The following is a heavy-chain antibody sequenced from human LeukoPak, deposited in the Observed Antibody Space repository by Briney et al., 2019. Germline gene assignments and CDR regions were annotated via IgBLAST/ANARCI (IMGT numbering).Heavy chain of an antibody. Sequence: PSETLSLTCTVSGGSISSYYWSWIRQPPGKGLEWIGYIYYSGSTNYNPSLKSRVTISVDTSKNQFSLNLSSVIAADTAVYYCARGSRTSVDYWGQGTLVTASS. CDR2: IYYSGST. V-gene: IGHV4-59*01. CDR1: GGSISSYY. J-gene: IGHJ4*02. D-gene: IGHD2-2*01. CDR3: ARGSRTSVDY.